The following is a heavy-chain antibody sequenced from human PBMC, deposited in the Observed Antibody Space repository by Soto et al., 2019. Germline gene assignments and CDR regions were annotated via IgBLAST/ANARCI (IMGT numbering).Heavy chain of an antibody. CDR2: IYHSGST. CDR3: AREGSGTSSFDW. CDR1: GDSISSNNW. D-gene: IGHD6-13*01. V-gene: IGHV4-4*02. J-gene: IGHJ4*02. Sequence: QVQLQESGPGLVKPSGTLSLTCAVSGDSISSNNWWSWVRQPPGKGLEWIGEIYHSGSTNSNPSLKSRVTLSVYKSKNQFSLRLSSVTAADTAVYYCAREGSGTSSFDWWGRGTQVTVSS.